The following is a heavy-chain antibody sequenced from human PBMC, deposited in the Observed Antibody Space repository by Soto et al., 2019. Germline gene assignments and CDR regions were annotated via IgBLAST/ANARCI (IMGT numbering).Heavy chain of an antibody. CDR1: GYTFTNYG. CDR3: ARRNSGSYQGELDY. V-gene: IGHV1-18*01. Sequence: QVKLVQSGTEVKKPGASVKVSCKASGYTFTNYGITWVRQAPGQGLEWMGWISAYNGNTNYAQKLQGRVTMTTDTSTSTAYMELRSLRSDDTALYYCARRNSGSYQGELDYWGEGTLDTVSS. CDR2: ISAYNGNT. D-gene: IGHD1-26*01. J-gene: IGHJ4*02.